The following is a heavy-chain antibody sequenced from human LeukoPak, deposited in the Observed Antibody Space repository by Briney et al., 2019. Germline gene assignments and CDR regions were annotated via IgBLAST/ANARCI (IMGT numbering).Heavy chain of an antibody. D-gene: IGHD5-18*01. CDR2: VSYDSSNT. CDR3: ARDGYSKAFDI. V-gene: IGHV3-30*04. J-gene: IGHJ3*02. CDR1: RFTFSSYT. Sequence: PGGSLRLSCEASRFTFSSYTMHWVRQAPGKGLDGVAVVSYDSSNTYYADSVRGRFTISRDNSKNTLFLQMSSLRTEDTAIYYCARDGYSKAFDIWGQGTMVTVSS.